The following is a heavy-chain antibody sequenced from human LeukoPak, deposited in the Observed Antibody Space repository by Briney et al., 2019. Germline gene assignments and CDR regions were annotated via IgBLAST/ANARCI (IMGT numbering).Heavy chain of an antibody. J-gene: IGHJ4*02. CDR2: IYLGDSGT. V-gene: IGHV5-51*01. D-gene: IGHD5-18*01. CDR3: ATSPWVREDLGYSYGANNFDY. Sequence: GESLKISCKGSGYSFTSYWIGWVRQMPGKGLEWMGIIYLGDSGTRYSPSFQGQVTISADKSISTSYLQWSSLKASDTAMYYCATSPWVREDLGYSYGANNFDYWGQGTLVTVSS. CDR1: GYSFTSYW.